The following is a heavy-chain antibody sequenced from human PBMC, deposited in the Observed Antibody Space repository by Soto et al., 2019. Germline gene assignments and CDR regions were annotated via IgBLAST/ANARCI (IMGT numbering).Heavy chain of an antibody. V-gene: IGHV3-64D*06. D-gene: IGHD1-26*01. CDR2: ISSNGGST. Sequence: GGSLRLSCSASGFTFSSYAMHWVRQAPGKGLEYVSAISSNGGSTYYADSVKGRFTISRDNSKNTLYLQMSSLRAEDTAVYYCVRTVGATDYYYGMDVWGQGTTVTVSS. CDR3: VRTVGATDYYYGMDV. J-gene: IGHJ6*02. CDR1: GFTFSSYA.